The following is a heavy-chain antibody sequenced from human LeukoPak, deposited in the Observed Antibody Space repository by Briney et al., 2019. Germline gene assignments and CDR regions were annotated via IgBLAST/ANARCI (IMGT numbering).Heavy chain of an antibody. CDR3: ARDWGSDGYSAAFDV. Sequence: PQTLSLTCTVSGGSISSYYWSWIRQPPGPELKWIGSIYYGGSTNYNPSLKSRVTISVDTSKNQFSLRLKSVTAADTAVYYWARDWGSDGYSAAFDVWGLGKLVTVSS. V-gene: IGHV4-59*12. CDR2: IYYGGST. CDR1: GGSISSYY. J-gene: IGHJ3*01. D-gene: IGHD2-21*01.